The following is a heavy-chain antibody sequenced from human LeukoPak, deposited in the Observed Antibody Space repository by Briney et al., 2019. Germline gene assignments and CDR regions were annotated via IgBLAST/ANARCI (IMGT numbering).Heavy chain of an antibody. J-gene: IGHJ3*02. Sequence: PGGSLRLSCAASGFAFSTYWMTWVRQAPGKGLEWVANIKRDGSLTHYVDSVKGRFTISRDNAKNSLYLQMNSLRVDDSAVYYCAGDQSPQIDGIFNDVFHIWGQGSMRTVAS. D-gene: IGHD5-24*01. V-gene: IGHV3-7*01. CDR2: IKRDGSLT. CDR3: AGDQSPQIDGIFNDVFHI. CDR1: GFAFSTYW.